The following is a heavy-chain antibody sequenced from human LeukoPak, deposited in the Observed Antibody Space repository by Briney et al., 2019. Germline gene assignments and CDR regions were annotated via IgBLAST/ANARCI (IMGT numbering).Heavy chain of an antibody. V-gene: IGHV3-23*01. D-gene: IGHD2-21*02. CDR1: GFTFRSYA. Sequence: PGGSLRLSCAASGFTFRSYAMSWVRQAPGKGLEWVSAISPSGGSTDYADSVKGRFTISKDNSKNTLYLQMNTLRAEDTAVYYCAKRHERTAYYFDYWGQGTLVTVSS. CDR3: AKRHERTAYYFDY. CDR2: ISPSGGST. J-gene: IGHJ4*02.